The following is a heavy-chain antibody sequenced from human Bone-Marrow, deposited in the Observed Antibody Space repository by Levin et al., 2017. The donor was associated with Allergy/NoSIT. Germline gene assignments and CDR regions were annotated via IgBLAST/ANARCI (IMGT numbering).Heavy chain of an antibody. Sequence: SGPTLVKPTQTLTLTCTVSGFSISTRDMGVAWIRQPPGKALEWLACIFWDGDKRYSPSLKSRLTITKDTSKNQVVLTISNVDPADTATYFCAKPQRDGYNPYYLDYWGQGALVTVSS. CDR1: GFSISTRDMG. D-gene: IGHD5-24*01. CDR2: IFWDGDK. CDR3: AKPQRDGYNPYYLDY. J-gene: IGHJ4*02. V-gene: IGHV2-5*02.